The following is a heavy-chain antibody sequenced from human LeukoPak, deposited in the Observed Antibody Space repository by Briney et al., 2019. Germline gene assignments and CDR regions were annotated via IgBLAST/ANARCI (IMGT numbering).Heavy chain of an antibody. Sequence: GGSLRLSCVASGFNFTGSGMHWVRQAPGKGLEWVANIKQDGSEISYVDSVKGRFTISRDNAKNSLYLQMNSLRAEDTAVYYCVRGNPFGGYWGQGTLVTVSS. CDR3: VRGNPFGGY. J-gene: IGHJ4*02. D-gene: IGHD2-15*01. V-gene: IGHV3-7*03. CDR2: IKQDGSEI. CDR1: GFNFTGSG.